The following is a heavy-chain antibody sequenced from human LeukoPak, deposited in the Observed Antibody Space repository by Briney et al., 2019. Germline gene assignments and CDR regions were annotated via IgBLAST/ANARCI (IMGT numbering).Heavy chain of an antibody. Sequence: GGSLRLSCAASGFPFSSYSMNWVRQAPGKGLEWVSYIRGSSTMRYYADSVKGRFTISRDNSKNTLYLQMNSLRAEDTAVYYCAKDLSRYYYDSSGYPPFDYWGQGTLVTVSS. CDR3: AKDLSRYYYDSSGYPPFDY. J-gene: IGHJ4*02. D-gene: IGHD3-22*01. CDR1: GFPFSSYS. V-gene: IGHV3-23*01. CDR2: IRGSSTMR.